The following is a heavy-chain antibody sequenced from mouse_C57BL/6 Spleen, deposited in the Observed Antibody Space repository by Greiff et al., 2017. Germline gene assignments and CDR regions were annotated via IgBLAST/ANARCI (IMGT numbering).Heavy chain of an antibody. D-gene: IGHD3-2*02. Sequence: QVQLQQSGAELVRPGASVTLSCKASGYTFTDYEMHWVKQTPVHGLEWIGAIDPETGGTAYNQKFKGKAILTADKSSRTAYMELRSLTSEDSAVYYCTRSRTAQAGFAYWGKGTLVTVAA. CDR2: IDPETGGT. V-gene: IGHV1-15*01. CDR1: GYTFTDYE. J-gene: IGHJ3*01. CDR3: TRSRTAQAGFAY.